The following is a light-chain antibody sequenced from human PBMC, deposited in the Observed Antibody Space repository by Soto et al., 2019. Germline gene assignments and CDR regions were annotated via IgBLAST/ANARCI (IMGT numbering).Light chain of an antibody. CDR3: QSYDSSLSGWV. CDR2: GNS. Sequence: QSVLTQPPSVSGAPGQRVTISCTGSSSNIGAGYDVHWYQQLPGTAPKLLISGNSNRPSGVPDRFSGSKSCTSASLAITGLQAEDEADYYCQSYDSSLSGWVFGGGTKVTVL. J-gene: IGLJ3*02. V-gene: IGLV1-40*01. CDR1: SSNIGAGYD.